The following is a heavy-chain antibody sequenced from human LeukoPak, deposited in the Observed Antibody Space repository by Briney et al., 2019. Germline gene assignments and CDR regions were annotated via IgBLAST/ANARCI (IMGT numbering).Heavy chain of an antibody. CDR1: GYTFTSYG. V-gene: IGHV1-18*01. D-gene: IGHD6-13*01. CDR2: ISAYNGNT. CDR3: ARDRHSSSWYSSYYYYGMDV. J-gene: IGHJ6*02. Sequence: ASVKASCKASGYTFTSYGISWVRQAPGQGLEWMGWISAYNGNTNYAQKLQGRVTMTTDTSTSTAYMELRSLRSDDTAVYYCARDRHSSSWYSSYYYYGMDVWGQGTTVTVSS.